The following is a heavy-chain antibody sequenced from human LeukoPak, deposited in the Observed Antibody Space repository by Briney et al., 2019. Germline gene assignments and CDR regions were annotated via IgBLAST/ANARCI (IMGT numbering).Heavy chain of an antibody. Sequence: GGSLRLSCAASGFTFSSYGMSWVRQAPGKGLEWVSAISGSGGSTYYADSVKGRFTISRDNSKNTLYLQMNSLRAEDTALYYCAKDINWASFESWGQGTLVTVSS. D-gene: IGHD7-27*01. CDR3: AKDINWASFES. J-gene: IGHJ4*02. CDR2: ISGSGGST. CDR1: GFTFSSYG. V-gene: IGHV3-23*01.